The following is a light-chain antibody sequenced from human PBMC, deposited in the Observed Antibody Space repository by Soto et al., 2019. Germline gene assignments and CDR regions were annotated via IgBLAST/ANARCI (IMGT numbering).Light chain of an antibody. Sequence: EIVLTQSPGTLSLSPGERATLSCRASQSVSSNYLAWYQQKPGQTPRLLIYGASSRATGIPDRFSGSGSGTDFTLTISRLEPVDFAVYYCQQYASSPLFTFGPGTKVDIK. CDR1: QSVSSNY. CDR3: QQYASSPLFT. V-gene: IGKV3-20*01. CDR2: GAS. J-gene: IGKJ3*01.